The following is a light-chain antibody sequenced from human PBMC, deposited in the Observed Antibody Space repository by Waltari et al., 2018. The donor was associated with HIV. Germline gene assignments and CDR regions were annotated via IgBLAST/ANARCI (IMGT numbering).Light chain of an antibody. V-gene: IGKV1-39*01. Sequence: LPLTQSPASLSASLGSRGTIPFRARQTIRTYLNWYQHKPGKPPRLLIFDSSTLQRGVPSRFTGSGSGTDFTLTISSLQPEDFATYFCLQTYSPPRTFGQGTRLEIK. J-gene: IGKJ2*01. CDR2: DSS. CDR3: LQTYSPPRT. CDR1: QTIRTY.